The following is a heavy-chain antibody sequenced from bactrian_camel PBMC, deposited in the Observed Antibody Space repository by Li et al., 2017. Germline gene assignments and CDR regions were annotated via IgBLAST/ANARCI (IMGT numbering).Heavy chain of an antibody. V-gene: IGHV3S10*01. CDR1: GFTFSNYY. D-gene: IGHD2*01. J-gene: IGHJ4*01. Sequence: QLVESGGGSVQPGGSLTLSCVGSGFTFSNYYMAWFRQAPGKEREGVAAIDSDGIASYADPVKGRFTISKDNANNTVNLMMNSLKPEDTAMYYCAANFGPYCSGPYLARRANFLGQGTQVTVS. CDR2: IDSDGIA.